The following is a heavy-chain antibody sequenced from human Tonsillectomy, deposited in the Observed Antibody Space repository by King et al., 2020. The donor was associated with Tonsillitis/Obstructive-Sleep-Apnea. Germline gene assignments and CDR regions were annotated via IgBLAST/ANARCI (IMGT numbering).Heavy chain of an antibody. CDR3: ARGYCSSTSCYANYYYMDV. CDR1: GGTFSSYA. V-gene: IGHV1-69*01. D-gene: IGHD2-2*01. Sequence: QLVQSGAEVKKPGSSVKVSCKASGGTFSSYAISWVRQAPGQGLEWMGGIIPIFGTANYPQKFQGRVTITADESTSTAYMDLSSLRSEDTAVYYCARGYCSSTSCYANYYYMDVWGKGTTVTVSS. CDR2: IIPIFGTA. J-gene: IGHJ6*03.